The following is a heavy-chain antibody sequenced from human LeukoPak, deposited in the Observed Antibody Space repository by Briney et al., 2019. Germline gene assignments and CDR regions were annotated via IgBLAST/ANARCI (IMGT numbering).Heavy chain of an antibody. CDR2: ISSSSSTI. CDR3: ARDGPYIGGSLDY. J-gene: IGHJ4*02. D-gene: IGHD3-10*01. Sequence: GGSPRLSCAASGFTFSSYSMNWVRQAPGKGLEWVSYISSSSSTIYYADSVKGRFTISRDNAKNSLYLQMNSLRAEDTAVYYCARDGPYIGGSLDYWGQGTLVTVSP. CDR1: GFTFSSYS. V-gene: IGHV3-48*01.